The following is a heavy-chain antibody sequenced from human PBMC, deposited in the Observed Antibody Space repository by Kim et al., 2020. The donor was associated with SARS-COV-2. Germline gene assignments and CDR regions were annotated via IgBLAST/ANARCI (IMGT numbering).Heavy chain of an antibody. CDR1: GFTFSDYY. Sequence: GGSLRLSCAASGFTFSDYYMSWIRQAPGKGLEWVSYISSSSSYTNYADSVKGRFTISRDNAKNSLYLQMNSLRAEDTAVYYCARVDPDYYYGMDVWGQGTKVTVSS. CDR2: ISSSSSYT. V-gene: IGHV3-11*05. J-gene: IGHJ6*02. D-gene: IGHD5-18*01. CDR3: ARVDPDYYYGMDV.